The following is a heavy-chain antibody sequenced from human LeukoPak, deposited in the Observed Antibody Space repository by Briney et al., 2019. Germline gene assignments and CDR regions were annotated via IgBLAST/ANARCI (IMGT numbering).Heavy chain of an antibody. J-gene: IGHJ4*02. CDR1: GFTFSSYW. CDR2: INSDGSST. D-gene: IGHD3-9*01. CDR3: ARGPYDILTGYYGYYFDY. Sequence: PGGSLRLSCAASGFTFSSYWMHWVRQAPGKGLVWVSRINSDGSSTSYADSVKGRFTISRDNAKNTLYLQMNSLRAEDTAAYYCARGPYDILTGYYGYYFDYWGQGTLVTVSS. V-gene: IGHV3-74*01.